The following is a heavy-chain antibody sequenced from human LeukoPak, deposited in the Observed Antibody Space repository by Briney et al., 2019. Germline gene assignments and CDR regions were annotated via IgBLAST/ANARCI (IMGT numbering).Heavy chain of an antibody. CDR2: IYTSGST. Sequence: SETLSLTCTVSGGSISSYYWSWIRQPAGKGLEWIGRIYTSGSTNYNPSLKSRVTMSVDTSKNQFSLKLSSVTAADTAVYYCAREGLPGTLYYYYYMDVWGKGTTVTVSS. CDR1: GGSISSYY. J-gene: IGHJ6*03. CDR3: AREGLPGTLYYYYYMDV. V-gene: IGHV4-4*07.